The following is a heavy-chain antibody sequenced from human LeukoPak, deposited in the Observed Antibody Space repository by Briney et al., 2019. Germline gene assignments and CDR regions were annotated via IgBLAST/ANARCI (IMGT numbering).Heavy chain of an antibody. CDR1: GGSISSSNW. J-gene: IGHJ6*02. Sequence: SETLSLTCAVSGGSISSSNWWSWVRQPPGKGLEWIGEIYHSGSTNYNPSLKSRVTISVDKSKNQFSLKLSSVTAADTAVYYCARGLVNYYYYGMDVRGQGTTVTVSS. CDR3: ARGLVNYYYYGMDV. D-gene: IGHD2-8*02. CDR2: IYHSGST. V-gene: IGHV4-4*02.